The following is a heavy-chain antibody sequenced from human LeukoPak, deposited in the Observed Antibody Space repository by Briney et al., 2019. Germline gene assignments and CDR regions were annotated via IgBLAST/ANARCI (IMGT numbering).Heavy chain of an antibody. CDR2: INAYNGNT. J-gene: IGHJ1*01. CDR1: GYSFVFFG. CDR3: ASSGWFGIEYFQH. Sequence: GASVKVSCKASGYSFVFFGVSWVRQAPGQGLEWMGWINAYNGNTNYAQKLQGRVTMTTDTSTSTAYMELRSLRSDDTAVYYCASSGWFGIEYFQHWGQGTLVTVSS. D-gene: IGHD6-19*01. V-gene: IGHV1-18*01.